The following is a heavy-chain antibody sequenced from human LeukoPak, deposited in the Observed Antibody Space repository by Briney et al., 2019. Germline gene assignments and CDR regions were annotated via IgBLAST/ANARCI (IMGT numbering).Heavy chain of an antibody. J-gene: IGHJ4*02. V-gene: IGHV7-4-1*02. Sequence: GASVKVSCKTSGYTFTSFAINWVRQAPGQGLEWMGWINTNTGNPTYAQGFTGRFVFSLDTSVTTAYLQISSLKAEDTAVYYWARSEMYCSRSTCFLYWGQGTLVTVSS. CDR1: GYTFTSFA. CDR2: INTNTGNP. D-gene: IGHD2-15*01. CDR3: ARSEMYCSRSTCFLY.